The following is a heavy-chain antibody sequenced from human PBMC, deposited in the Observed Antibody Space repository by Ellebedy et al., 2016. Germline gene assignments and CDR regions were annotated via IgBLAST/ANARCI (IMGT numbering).Heavy chain of an antibody. CDR2: IYYSGST. CDR3: ARHKNYYDSSGPEGDFDY. CDR1: GGSISSYY. Sequence: SETLSLTCTVSGGSISSYYWSWIRQPPGKGLEWIGYIYYSGSTNYNPSLKSRVTISVDTSKNQFSLKLSSVTAADTAVYYCARHKNYYDSSGPEGDFDYWGQGTLVTVSS. V-gene: IGHV4-59*08. J-gene: IGHJ4*02. D-gene: IGHD3-22*01.